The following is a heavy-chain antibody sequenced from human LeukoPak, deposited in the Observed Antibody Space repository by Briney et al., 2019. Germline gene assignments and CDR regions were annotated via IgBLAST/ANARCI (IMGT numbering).Heavy chain of an antibody. D-gene: IGHD3-22*01. J-gene: IGHJ4*02. Sequence: SETLSLTCSVAGYSIRSGYYWGWIRQPPGKGLEWMGSLYHSGSTYYNPSLKSRVTISVDTSKNQFSLKLSSVIAADRAVYYCARSSTGYLRYYFDYWGQGTLVTVSS. CDR2: LYHSGST. CDR1: GYSIRSGYY. V-gene: IGHV4-38-2*01. CDR3: ARSSTGYLRYYFDY.